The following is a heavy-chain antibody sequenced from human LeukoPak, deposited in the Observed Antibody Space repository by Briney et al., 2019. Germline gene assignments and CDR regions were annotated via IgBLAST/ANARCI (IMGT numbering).Heavy chain of an antibody. Sequence: GGSLRHLCAASGFTFSRYAMSWVRQAPGKGLEWVSAVSGSGGSTFYADSVKGRFTISRDNSKNTLYLQMNSLRAEDTAVYYCANFVVGATLYFDYWGQGTGHSVSS. CDR3: ANFVVGATLYFDY. J-gene: IGHJ4*02. V-gene: IGHV3-23*01. D-gene: IGHD1-26*01. CDR1: GFTFSRYA. CDR2: VSGSGGST.